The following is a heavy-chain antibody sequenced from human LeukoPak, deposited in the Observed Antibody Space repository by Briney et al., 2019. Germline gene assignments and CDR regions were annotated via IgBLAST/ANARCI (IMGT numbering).Heavy chain of an antibody. CDR2: LYYTGST. D-gene: IGHD2-15*01. J-gene: IGHJ6*03. CDR1: GGSASDYY. V-gene: IGHV4-59*02. CDR3: ARSVEGYCSGGSCYSYYYYMDV. Sequence: SETLSLTCTVSGGSASDYYWSWIRQSPGKGLEWIGYLYYTGSTSYNPSLKSRVTISVDTSKNQFSLKLSSVTAADTAVYYCARSVEGYCSGGSCYSYYYYMDVWGKGTTVTVSS.